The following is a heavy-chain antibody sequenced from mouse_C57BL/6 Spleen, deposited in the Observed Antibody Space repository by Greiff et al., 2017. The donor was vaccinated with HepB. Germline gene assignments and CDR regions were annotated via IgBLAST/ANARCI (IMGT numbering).Heavy chain of an antibody. D-gene: IGHD5-5*01. J-gene: IGHJ4*01. CDR2: IDPANGNT. Sequence: EVQLQQSVAELVRPGASVKLSCTASGFNIKNTYMHWVKQRPEQGLEWIGRIDPANGNTKYAPKFQGKATITADTSSNTAYRQLSRLTSEDTAIYYCARNPYLSRDYYTMDYWGQGTAVTVSS. CDR3: ARNPYLSRDYYTMDY. CDR1: GFNIKNTY. V-gene: IGHV14-3*01.